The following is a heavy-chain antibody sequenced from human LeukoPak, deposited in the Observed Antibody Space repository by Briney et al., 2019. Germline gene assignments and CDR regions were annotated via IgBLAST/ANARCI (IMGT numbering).Heavy chain of an antibody. D-gene: IGHD3-10*01. V-gene: IGHV4-4*02. CDR3: AAMDYYGSGSYYPYYFDY. Sequence: SETLSLTCAVSGGSISSSNWWSWVRQPPGKGLEWIGEIYHSGSTNYNPSLKSRVTISVDKSKNQFSLKLSSVTAADTAVYYCAAMDYYGSGSYYPYYFDYWGQGTLVTVSS. CDR2: IYHSGST. J-gene: IGHJ4*02. CDR1: GGSISSSNW.